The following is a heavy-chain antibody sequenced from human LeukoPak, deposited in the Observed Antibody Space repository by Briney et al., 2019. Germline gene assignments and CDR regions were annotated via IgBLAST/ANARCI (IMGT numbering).Heavy chain of an antibody. D-gene: IGHD3-3*01. J-gene: IGHJ4*02. CDR1: GYTFTSYY. Sequence: ASVKVSCKASGYTFTSYYMHWVRQAPGQGLEWMGIINPSGGSTSHAQKFQGRVTMTRDTSTSTVYMELSSLRSEDTAVYYCARDEYDFWSGYYWVFDYWGQGTLVTVSS. CDR2: INPSGGST. CDR3: ARDEYDFWSGYYWVFDY. V-gene: IGHV1-46*01.